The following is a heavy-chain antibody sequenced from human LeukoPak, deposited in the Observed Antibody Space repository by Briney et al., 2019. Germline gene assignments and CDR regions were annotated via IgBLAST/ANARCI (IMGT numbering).Heavy chain of an antibody. V-gene: IGHV3-23*01. D-gene: IGHD6-19*01. Sequence: GGALRLSCAASGFTFSSYAMSWVRQAPGKGLEWVSAIRDSGSSTHYADSVKGRFTTSRDNPKNSLYLQMNSLRAEDTAVYYCARGRIAVVYWGQGTLVAVSS. CDR1: GFTFSSYA. J-gene: IGHJ4*02. CDR3: ARGRIAVVY. CDR2: IRDSGSST.